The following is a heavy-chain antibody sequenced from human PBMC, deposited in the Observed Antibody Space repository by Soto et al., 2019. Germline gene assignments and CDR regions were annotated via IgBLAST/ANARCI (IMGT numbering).Heavy chain of an antibody. CDR2: LSYDGSNK. CDR3: AKPTRSGWATVGMDV. J-gene: IGHJ6*02. Sequence: QVQRVESGGGVVQPGMSLRLSCAASGFTFSPFGMHWVRQAPGKGLEWVAFLSYDGSNKYYADSVKGRFTISRDKSKNTLDLQRNDMRAEDMAVYYCAKPTRSGWATVGMDVWGQGTTVTVSS. CDR1: GFTFSPFG. D-gene: IGHD6-19*01. V-gene: IGHV3-30*18.